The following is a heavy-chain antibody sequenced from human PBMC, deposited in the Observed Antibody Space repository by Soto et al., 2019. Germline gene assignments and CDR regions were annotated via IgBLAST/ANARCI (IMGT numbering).Heavy chain of an antibody. V-gene: IGHV4-59*01. CDR3: ARSNGDYGDY. J-gene: IGHJ4*02. D-gene: IGHD4-17*01. Sequence: SETLSLTCTVSGDSISSYYWSWIRQPPGKGLEWIGYIYYSGSTNYNPSLKSRVTISVDTSKNQFSLKLTSVTAADTAVYYCARSNGDYGDYWSQGTRVTVSS. CDR1: GDSISSYY. CDR2: IYYSGST.